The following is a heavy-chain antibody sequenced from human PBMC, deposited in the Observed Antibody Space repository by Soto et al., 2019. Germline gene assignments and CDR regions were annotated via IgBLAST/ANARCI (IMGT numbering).Heavy chain of an antibody. J-gene: IGHJ6*03. D-gene: IGHD3-3*01. CDR1: GFTFSGYS. CDR2: ISSSSSTI. Sequence: GGSLRLSCAASGFTFSGYSMNWVRQAPGKGLEWVSYISSSSSTIYYADSVKGRFTISRDNAKNSLYLQMNSLRAEDTAVYYCARRYDFWSGYYLREGYYYYYYMDVWGKGTTVTVSS. CDR3: ARRYDFWSGYYLREGYYYYYYMDV. V-gene: IGHV3-48*01.